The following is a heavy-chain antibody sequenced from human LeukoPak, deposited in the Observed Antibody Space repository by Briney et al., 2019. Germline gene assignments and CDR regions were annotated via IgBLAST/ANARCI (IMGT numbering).Heavy chain of an antibody. D-gene: IGHD1-26*01. Sequence: PGGSLRLSCAASGFTVSSYGMNWVRQAPGKGLEWVSYISSSGSTIYYADPVKGRFTISRDSAKNSLYLQMSSLRAEDTAVYYCARESSGNYYVGFDYWGQGTLVTVSS. CDR1: GFTVSSYG. V-gene: IGHV3-48*03. J-gene: IGHJ4*02. CDR3: ARESSGNYYVGFDY. CDR2: ISSSGSTI.